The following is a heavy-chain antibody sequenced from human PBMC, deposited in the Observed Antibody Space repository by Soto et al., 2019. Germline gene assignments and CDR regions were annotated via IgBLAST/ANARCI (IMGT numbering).Heavy chain of an antibody. CDR2: IWYDGSNK. CDR3: ARDGGTPLVADYGDLDDAFDI. D-gene: IGHD4-17*01. V-gene: IGHV3-33*01. J-gene: IGHJ3*02. Sequence: GGSLRLSCAASGFTFSSYGMHWVRQAPGKGLEWVAVIWYDGSNKYYADSVKGRFTISRDNSKNTLYLQMNSLRAEDTAVYYCARDGGTPLVADYGDLDDAFDIWGQGTMVTVSS. CDR1: GFTFSSYG.